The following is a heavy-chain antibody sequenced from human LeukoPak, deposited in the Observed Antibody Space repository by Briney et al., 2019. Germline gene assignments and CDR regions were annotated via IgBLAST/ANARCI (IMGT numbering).Heavy chain of an antibody. CDR3: AKTLAYCAGDCYAYYYYGMDV. J-gene: IGHJ6*04. CDR1: GFTFSSYD. V-gene: IGHV3-23*01. D-gene: IGHD2-21*02. Sequence: GGSLRLSCAAFGFTFSSYDMSWDRQAPGKGLEWVSAISGSGGSTYYADSVKGRFTISRDNSKNTLYLQMNNLRAEDTAVYYCAKTLAYCAGDCYAYYYYGMDVWGKGTTVTVSS. CDR2: ISGSGGST.